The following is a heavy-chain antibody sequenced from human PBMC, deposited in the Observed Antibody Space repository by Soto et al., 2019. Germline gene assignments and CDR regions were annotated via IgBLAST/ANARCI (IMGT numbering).Heavy chain of an antibody. D-gene: IGHD2-15*01. V-gene: IGHV4-4*02. CDR3: ARRGYCIGSTCYYYFDY. J-gene: IGHJ4*02. Sequence: QVQLQESGPGLVKPSGTLSLTCAVSGGSIISSHWWSWVRQPPGKGLEWIGEIYHSGSINYNPSLSSRVTISVDKSNNQFSLNLSSVTAADTAVYYCARRGYCIGSTCYYYFDYWGQGTLVTVSS. CDR1: GGSIISSHW. CDR2: IYHSGSI.